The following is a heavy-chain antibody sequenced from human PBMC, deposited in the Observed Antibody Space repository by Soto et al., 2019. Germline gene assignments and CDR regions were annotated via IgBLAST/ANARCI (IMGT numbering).Heavy chain of an antibody. Sequence: QVQLVQSGAEVKKPGSSVKVSCKASGGTFSSYAISWVRQAPGQGLEWMGGIIPIFGTANYAQKFQGRVTITADETPSPAYKELSSLRSEEPAVYYCAGGSMGVQLNEYWGQGTLVTVSS. CDR3: AGGSMGVQLNEY. J-gene: IGHJ4*02. D-gene: IGHD1-1*01. CDR2: IIPIFGTA. CDR1: GGTFSSYA. V-gene: IGHV1-69*12.